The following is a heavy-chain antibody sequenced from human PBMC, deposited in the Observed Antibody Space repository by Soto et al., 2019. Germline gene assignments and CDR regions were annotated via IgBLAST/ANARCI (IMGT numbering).Heavy chain of an antibody. D-gene: IGHD2-15*01. CDR2: IIPILGIA. V-gene: IGHV1-69*04. J-gene: IGHJ5*02. Sequence: SVKVSCKASGGTFSSYTISWVRQAPGQGLEWMGRIIPILGIANYAQKFQGRVTITADKSTSTAYMELSSLRSEDTAVYYCAREVVVVAATCWLDPWGQGTLVTVSS. CDR1: GGTFSSYT. CDR3: AREVVVVAATCWLDP.